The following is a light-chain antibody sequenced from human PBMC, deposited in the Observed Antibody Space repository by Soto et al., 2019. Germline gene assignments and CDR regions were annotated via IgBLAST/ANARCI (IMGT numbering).Light chain of an antibody. CDR1: QGIRND. CDR2: AAS. CDR3: LQDYTYPWP. V-gene: IGKV1-6*01. J-gene: IGKJ1*01. Sequence: AIQMTQSPSSLSASVGYRVTITCRASQGIRNDLGWYQHKPGKAPKLLIYAASTLQGGFPSRFSGSGSGTDFTLIISGLQPEDFATYFCLQDYTYPWPFGHGSKVEIK.